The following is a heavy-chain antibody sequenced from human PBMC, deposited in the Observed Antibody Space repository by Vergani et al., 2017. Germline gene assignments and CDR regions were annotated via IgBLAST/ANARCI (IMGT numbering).Heavy chain of an antibody. CDR3: ARGSVAARLDWFDP. D-gene: IGHD6-6*01. CDR1: GGSFSGYY. Sequence: QVQLQQWGAGLLKPSETLSLTCAVYGGSFSGYYWSWIRQPPGKGLEWIGEINHSGRTNSNPSLKSRVTISVDTSTNQFSLKLSSVTAADTAVYYCARGSVAARLDWFDPWGQGTLVTVSS. J-gene: IGHJ5*02. CDR2: INHSGRT. V-gene: IGHV4-34*01.